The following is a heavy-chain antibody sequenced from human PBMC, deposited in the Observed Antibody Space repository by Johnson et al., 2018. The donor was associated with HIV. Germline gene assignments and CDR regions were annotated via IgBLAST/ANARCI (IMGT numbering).Heavy chain of an antibody. CDR1: EFTFSSYG. CDR3: AREKIRAFDI. V-gene: IGHV3-21*05. Sequence: EVQLVESGGGVVQPGGSLRLSCPASEFTFSSYGMHWVRQAPGKGLEWVSYISGSGIDIYYADSVKGRFTISRDNAKNSLYLQMNSLRAEDTAVYYCAREKIRAFDIWGQGTMVTVSS. J-gene: IGHJ3*02. CDR2: ISGSGIDI.